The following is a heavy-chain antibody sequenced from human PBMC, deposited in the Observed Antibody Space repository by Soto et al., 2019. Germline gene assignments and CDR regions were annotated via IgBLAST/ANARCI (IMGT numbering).Heavy chain of an antibody. V-gene: IGHV1-69*06. D-gene: IGHD6-19*01. CDR2: IVPNIGTV. CDR3: ARRNTAGFLRYFDN. Sequence: ASVKVSCKPSGGTLTNFINYPINWVRQSPGQGLEWMGGIVPNIGTVNYAQKFQGRVTMTADKSTGTVYMELSSLRSDDSALYYCARRNTAGFLRYFDNWGQGTLVTVSS. J-gene: IGHJ4*02. CDR1: GGTLTNFINYP.